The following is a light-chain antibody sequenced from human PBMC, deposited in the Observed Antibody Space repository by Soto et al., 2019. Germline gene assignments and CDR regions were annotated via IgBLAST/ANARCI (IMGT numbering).Light chain of an antibody. J-gene: IGKJ1*01. CDR2: GAS. V-gene: IGKV3-20*01. Sequence: EIVLTQSPGTLSLSPGEGATLSCRASQSIANNYLAWYQQKPGQAPRLLIYGASGRATGTPDRFSGSGSGTDFTLTISRLEPEDYAVYYCQQYGGSSETFGQGTRVEIK. CDR1: QSIANNY. CDR3: QQYGGSSET.